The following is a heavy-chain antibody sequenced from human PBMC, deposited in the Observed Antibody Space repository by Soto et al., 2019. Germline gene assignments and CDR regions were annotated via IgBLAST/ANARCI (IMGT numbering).Heavy chain of an antibody. V-gene: IGHV3-64D*06. CDR1: EFHFSSYS. Sequence: GGSLILSWSSSEFHFSSYSMHWVSPFPGKGLQYLSHISSDGDRIYYADSVRGRFSISRDNSNNMLYLQMNSLRPDDSAVYYCVKNRGGANYDFFGWGQGTTVTVS. D-gene: IGHD3-3*01. J-gene: IGHJ6*02. CDR2: ISSDGDRI. CDR3: VKNRGGANYDFFG.